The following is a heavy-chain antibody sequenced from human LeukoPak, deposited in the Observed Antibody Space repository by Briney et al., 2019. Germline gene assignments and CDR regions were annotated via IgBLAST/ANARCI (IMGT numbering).Heavy chain of an antibody. J-gene: IGHJ4*02. CDR3: ARGGIAAAGPDY. V-gene: IGHV3-53*01. CDR2: IYSGGST. CDR1: GFTVSNNY. Sequence: PGGSLRLSCEASGFTVSNNYMSWVRQAPGKGLEWVSVIYSGGSTYYADSVKGRFTISRDNSKNTLYLQMNSLRAEDTAVYYCARGGIAAAGPDYWGQGTLVTVSS. D-gene: IGHD6-13*01.